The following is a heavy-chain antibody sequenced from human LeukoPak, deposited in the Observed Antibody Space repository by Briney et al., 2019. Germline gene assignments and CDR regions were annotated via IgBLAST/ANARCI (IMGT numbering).Heavy chain of an antibody. CDR2: SYTSGSP. V-gene: IGHV4-4*07. CDR3: ARSRGSGFQLDN. CDR1: GGSISSYY. J-gene: IGHJ4*02. Sequence: SETLSLTCTVSGGSISSYYWSWIRQPAGKGLEWIGRSYTSGSPNYNPSLKGRVTMSVDTSKNQFSLKLSSVTAADTAVYYCARSRGSGFQLDNWGQGTLVTVSS. D-gene: IGHD5-12*01.